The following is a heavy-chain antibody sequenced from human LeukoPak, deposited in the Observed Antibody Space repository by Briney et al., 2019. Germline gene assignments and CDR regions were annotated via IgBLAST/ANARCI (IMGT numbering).Heavy chain of an antibody. CDR3: GRLRGSGSYFDY. D-gene: IGHD3-10*01. J-gene: IGHJ4*02. V-gene: IGHV4-38-2*01. CDR2: IYHSGST. CDR1: GYSISSGYY. Sequence: SETLSLTCAVSGYSISSGYYWGWIRQPPGKGLEWIGSIYHSGSTYYNPSLKSRVTISVDTSKNQFSLKLRSVTAADTAVYYCGRLRGSGSYFDYWGQGTLVTVSS.